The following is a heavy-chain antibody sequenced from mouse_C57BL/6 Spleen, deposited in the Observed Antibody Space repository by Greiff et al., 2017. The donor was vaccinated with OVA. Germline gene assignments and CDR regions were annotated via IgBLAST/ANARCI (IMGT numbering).Heavy chain of an antibody. CDR2: ILPGSGST. CDR3: ARSSHKAFAY. Sequence: VQLQQSGAELMKPGASVKLSCKATGYTFTGYWIEWVKQRPGHGLEWIGAILPGSGSTYYPEKVKGQATFTADTASNTAYKQRSSLTTEDATIYYCARSSHKAFAYWGQGTLVTVSA. V-gene: IGHV1-9*01. CDR1: GYTFTGYW. D-gene: IGHD6-1*01. J-gene: IGHJ3*01.